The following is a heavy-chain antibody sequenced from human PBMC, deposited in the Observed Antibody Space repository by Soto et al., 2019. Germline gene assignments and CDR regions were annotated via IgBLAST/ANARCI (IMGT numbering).Heavy chain of an antibody. Sequence: ESGGGVVQPGRSLRLSCAASGFTFSSYGMHWVRQAPGTGLEWVAVIWYDGSNKYYADSVKGRFTISRDNSKNTLYLQMNSLRAEDTAVYYCARDRGIVATILAYYYGMDVWAKGPRSPSP. V-gene: IGHV3-33*01. J-gene: IGHJ6*02. D-gene: IGHD5-12*01. CDR3: ARDRGIVATILAYYYGMDV. CDR2: IWYDGSNK. CDR1: GFTFSSYG.